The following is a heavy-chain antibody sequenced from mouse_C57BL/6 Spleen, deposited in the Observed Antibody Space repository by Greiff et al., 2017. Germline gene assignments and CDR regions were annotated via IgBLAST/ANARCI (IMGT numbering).Heavy chain of an antibody. V-gene: IGHV1-7*01. Sequence: VQLQESGAELAKPGASVKLSCKASGYTFTSSWMHWVNQRPGQGLEWIGYINPSRGYTKYNQKFKDKATLTADKSSSTAYMQLSSLTYEDSAVYYCARSGSSGYRYFDYWGQGTTLTVSS. J-gene: IGHJ2*01. CDR1: GYTFTSSW. CDR3: ARSGSSGYRYFDY. CDR2: INPSRGYT. D-gene: IGHD3-2*02.